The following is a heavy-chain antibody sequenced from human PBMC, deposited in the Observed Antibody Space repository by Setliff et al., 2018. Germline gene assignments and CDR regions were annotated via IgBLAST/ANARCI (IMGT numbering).Heavy chain of an antibody. CDR1: GFTFGSYA. CDR3: AGLTASREVYYYYGMDV. Sequence: GGSLRLSCAASGFTFGSYAMSWVRQAPGKGLEWVSAISGSGGSTYYADSVKGRFTISRDNSKNTLYLQMNSLRAEDTAVYYCAGLTASREVYYYYGMDVWGQGTTVTVSS. J-gene: IGHJ6*02. D-gene: IGHD1-26*01. CDR2: ISGSGGST. V-gene: IGHV3-23*01.